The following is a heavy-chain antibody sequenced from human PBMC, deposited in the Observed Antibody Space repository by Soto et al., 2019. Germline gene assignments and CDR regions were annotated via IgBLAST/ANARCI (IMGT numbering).Heavy chain of an antibody. CDR3: ARGGGVGVAGSAAFDM. J-gene: IGHJ3*02. CDR2: INPATGAA. D-gene: IGHD3-3*01. Sequence: QLHLVQSGAVVKKPGASVTVSCSASGYPVTAYYMHWVRQAPGRGLEWMGGINPATGAAKYTQTFQGRVTMARDPSTSTVCMELLGLTSEDTAVFYWARGGGVGVAGSAAFDMWGQGTLVTVSS. CDR1: GYPVTAYY. V-gene: IGHV1-2*02.